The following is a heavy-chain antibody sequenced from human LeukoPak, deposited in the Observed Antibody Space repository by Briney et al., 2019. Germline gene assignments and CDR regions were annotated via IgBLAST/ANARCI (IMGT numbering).Heavy chain of an antibody. CDR1: GYRFSSYG. J-gene: IGHJ4*02. CDR2: IIAYNGNT. Sequence: ASVKVSCKASGYRFSSYGINWVRQAPGQRLEWMAWIIAYNGNTNYAQKFQDRVTVTTDTSTSTAYMELRSLISDDTAVYYCARTESVVVVASPFDYWGQGTLITVSS. CDR3: ARTESVVVVASPFDY. V-gene: IGHV1-18*01. D-gene: IGHD2-15*01.